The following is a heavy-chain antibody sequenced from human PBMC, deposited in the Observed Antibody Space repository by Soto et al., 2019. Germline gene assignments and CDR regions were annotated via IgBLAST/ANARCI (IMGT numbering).Heavy chain of an antibody. V-gene: IGHV3-48*01. CDR2: ISSSSSTI. Sequence: EVQLVESGGGLVQPGGSLRLSCAASGFTFSSYSMNWVRQAPGKGLEWVSYISSSSSTIYYADSVKGRFTISRDNAKNSLYLQMNSLRAEDTAVYYCAREWAPRYYYYMDVWGKGTTVTVSS. CDR3: AREWAPRYYYYMDV. CDR1: GFTFSSYS. D-gene: IGHD1-26*01. J-gene: IGHJ6*03.